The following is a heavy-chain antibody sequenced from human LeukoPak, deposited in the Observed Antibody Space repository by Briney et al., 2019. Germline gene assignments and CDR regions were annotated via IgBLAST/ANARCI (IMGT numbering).Heavy chain of an antibody. CDR2: IGSSGAST. CDR1: GFTFSSYA. CDR3: ATDPGTAIVTRGY. J-gene: IGHJ4*02. Sequence: PGGTLRLSCAASGFTFSSYAMSWVRQAPGKGLEWVSTIGSSGASTYYADSVKGRFTISRDNSKNTLYLQMNSLRAEDTALYYCATDPGTAIVTRGYWGQGTLVTVSS. V-gene: IGHV3-23*01. D-gene: IGHD5-18*01.